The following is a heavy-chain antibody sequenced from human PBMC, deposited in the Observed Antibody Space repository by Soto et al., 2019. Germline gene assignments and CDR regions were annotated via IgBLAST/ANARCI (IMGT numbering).Heavy chain of an antibody. CDR2: ISAYNRKT. Sequence: ASVKVSCKAYGYTFTSYGISCVRQAPGQGLEWMGWISAYNRKTNYAQRFQGRVTMTTDTSTSTAYVEVRSLRSDDTAVYYCARDALIPTITGARFDPWGQGTLVTVSS. J-gene: IGHJ5*02. V-gene: IGHV1-18*01. CDR1: GYTFTSYG. CDR3: ARDALIPTITGARFDP. D-gene: IGHD1-1*01.